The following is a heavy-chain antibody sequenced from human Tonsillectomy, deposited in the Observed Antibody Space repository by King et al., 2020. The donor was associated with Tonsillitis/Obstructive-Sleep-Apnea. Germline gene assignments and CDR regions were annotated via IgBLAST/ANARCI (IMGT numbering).Heavy chain of an antibody. D-gene: IGHD2-8*01. CDR1: GGSISSYY. Sequence: QLQESGPGLVKPSETLSLTCTVSGGSISSYYWSWIRQPPGKGLECLGYIYYSGGTNYNPSLKSRVTISVDTSKNQFSLKLSSVTAADTAVYYCAREGAVMNAFDICGQGTMVTVSS. J-gene: IGHJ3*02. V-gene: IGHV4-59*01. CDR3: AREGAVMNAFDI. CDR2: IYYSGGT.